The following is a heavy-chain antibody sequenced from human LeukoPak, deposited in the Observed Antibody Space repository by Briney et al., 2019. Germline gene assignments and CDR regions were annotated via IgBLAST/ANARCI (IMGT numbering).Heavy chain of an antibody. Sequence: PGGSLRLSCAASGLTFSTYTMSWVRQAPGKGLEWVSASSGDGGNTDYANSVKGRFTISRDNSKNTIYLQMNSLRADDTAVYYCAKQGRNDFVDSWGQGTLVTVSS. CDR1: GLTFSTYT. J-gene: IGHJ4*02. D-gene: IGHD3-3*01. V-gene: IGHV3-23*01. CDR3: AKQGRNDFVDS. CDR2: SSGDGGNT.